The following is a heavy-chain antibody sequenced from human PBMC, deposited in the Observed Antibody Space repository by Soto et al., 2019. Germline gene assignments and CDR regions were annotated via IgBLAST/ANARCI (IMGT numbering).Heavy chain of an antibody. CDR2: IYHGGTT. J-gene: IGHJ4*01. V-gene: IGHV4-38-2*02. CDR1: GDSIRSYY. D-gene: IGHD6-19*01. Sequence: SETLSLTCTVSGDSIRSYYWSWIRQPPGKGLEWIASIYHGGTTFYNPSLKSRITISVDTSNNQFSLKLTSVTAADTAVYYCARVHVMVVAGSTFDYWGHGTLVTVSS. CDR3: ARVHVMVVAGSTFDY.